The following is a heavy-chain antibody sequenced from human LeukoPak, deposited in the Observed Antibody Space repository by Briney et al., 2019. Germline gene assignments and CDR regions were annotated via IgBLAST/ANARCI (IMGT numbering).Heavy chain of an antibody. CDR2: MNPNNGNT. CDR3: ARDLQIYYDSSCYQRNAFDI. CDR1: GYTFTSYD. D-gene: IGHD3-22*01. V-gene: IGHV1-18*01. J-gene: IGHJ3*02. Sequence: EASVKVSCKASGYTFTSYDINWVRQAPGQGLEWMGWMNPNNGNTNYAQKLQGRVTMTTDTSKSTAYMELRSLRSEDTAVYYCARDLQIYYDSSCYQRNAFDIWGQGTMVTVSS.